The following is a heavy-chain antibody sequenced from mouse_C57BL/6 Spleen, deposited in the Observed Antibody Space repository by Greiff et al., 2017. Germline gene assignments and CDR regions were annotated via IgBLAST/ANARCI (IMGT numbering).Heavy chain of an antibody. V-gene: IGHV1-82*01. CDR1: GYAFSSSW. D-gene: IGHD2-4*01. J-gene: IGHJ2*01. Sequence: VQLQQSGPELVKPGASVKISCKASGYAFSSSWMNWVKQRPGKGLEWIGRSYPGDGDTNYNGKFKGKATLTADKSSSTAYMQLSSLTSEDSAVYFCARERLITDFDYWGQGTTLTVSS. CDR3: ARERLITDFDY. CDR2: SYPGDGDT.